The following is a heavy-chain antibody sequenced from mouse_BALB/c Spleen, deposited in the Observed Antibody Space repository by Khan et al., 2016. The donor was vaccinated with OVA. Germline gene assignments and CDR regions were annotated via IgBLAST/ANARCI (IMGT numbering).Heavy chain of an antibody. CDR2: INSDGVYT. D-gene: IGHD4-1*01. V-gene: IGHV5-6*01. Sequence: EVELVESGGDLVKPGGSLRLSCAASGFTFSTYGMSWVRQPPDKRLEWVATINSDGVYTYYPDTVKGRFTISRNNAENTLYLQMSSLKSEDTAIYYCASHLTGSFAYWGQGTLVTVSA. J-gene: IGHJ3*01. CDR1: GFTFSTYG. CDR3: ASHLTGSFAY.